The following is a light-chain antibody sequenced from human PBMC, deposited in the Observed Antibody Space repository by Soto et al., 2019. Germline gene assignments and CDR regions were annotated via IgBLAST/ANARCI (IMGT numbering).Light chain of an antibody. CDR1: QSVSSNY. J-gene: IGKJ1*01. CDR3: QQYGSLSWT. V-gene: IGKV3-20*01. Sequence: DIVLTQSSGTLSLSPGERATLSCRASQSVSSNYLAWYQQKPGQAPRLLIYGASTRATGVPDRFSGSGSGTDFTLTISRLEPEDFAVYHCQQYGSLSWTFGQGTKV. CDR2: GAS.